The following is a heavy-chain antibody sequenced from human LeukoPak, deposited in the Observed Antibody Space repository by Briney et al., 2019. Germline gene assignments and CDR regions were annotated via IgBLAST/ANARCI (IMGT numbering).Heavy chain of an antibody. CDR3: ARATYDFWSGYFAPLQEIDY. CDR2: INHSGST. D-gene: IGHD3-3*01. CDR1: GGSFSGYY. V-gene: IGHV4-34*01. J-gene: IGHJ4*02. Sequence: SETLSLTCAVYGGSFSGYYWSWIGQPPGKGLEWIGEINHSGSTNYNPSLKSRVTISVDTSKNQFSLKLSSVTAADTAVYYCARATYDFWSGYFAPLQEIDYWGQGTLVTVSS.